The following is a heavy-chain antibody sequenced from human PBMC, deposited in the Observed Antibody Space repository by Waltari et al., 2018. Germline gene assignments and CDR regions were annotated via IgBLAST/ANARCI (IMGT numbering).Heavy chain of an antibody. V-gene: IGHV4-59*11. D-gene: IGHD4-17*01. CDR3: ARDLIYGEVAFDI. CDR2: IYYSGST. J-gene: IGHJ3*02. CDR1: GGSISSHY. Sequence: QLQLQESGPGLVKPSETLSLTCTVSGGSISSHYWSWIRQPPGKGLEWIGYIYYSGSTNYNPSLKSRVTISVDTSKNQFSLKLSSVTAADTAVYYCARDLIYGEVAFDIWGQGTMVTVSS.